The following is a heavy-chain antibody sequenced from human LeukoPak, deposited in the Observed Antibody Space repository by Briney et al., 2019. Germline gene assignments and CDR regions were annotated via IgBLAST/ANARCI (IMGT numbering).Heavy chain of an antibody. CDR2: ISSSSSYI. Sequence: GGSLSLSCAASGFTFSSYSVNWVRQAPGKGLGWVSSISSSSSYIYYADSVKGRFTISRDNAKNSLYLQMNSLRAEDTAVYYCARDGGYGDHFDYWGQGTLVTVSS. J-gene: IGHJ4*02. D-gene: IGHD4-17*01. V-gene: IGHV3-21*01. CDR3: ARDGGYGDHFDY. CDR1: GFTFSSYS.